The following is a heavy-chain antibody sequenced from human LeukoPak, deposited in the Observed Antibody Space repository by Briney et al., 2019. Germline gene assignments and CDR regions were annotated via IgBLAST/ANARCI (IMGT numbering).Heavy chain of an antibody. V-gene: IGHV3-23*01. CDR2: ISGSGGST. CDR3: ASTKSGGWYFDL. Sequence: PGGSLRLSCAASGFTFSSYAMSWVRQAPGKGLEWVSAISGSGGSTYYADSVKGRFTISRDNARNSLYLQMNSLRAEDTAVYYCASTKSGGWYFDLWGRGTLVTVSS. CDR1: GFTFSSYA. D-gene: IGHD2-8*01. J-gene: IGHJ2*01.